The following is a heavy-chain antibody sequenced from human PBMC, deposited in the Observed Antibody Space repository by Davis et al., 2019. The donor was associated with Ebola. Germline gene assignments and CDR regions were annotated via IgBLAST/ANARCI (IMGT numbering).Heavy chain of an antibody. D-gene: IGHD1-1*01. CDR3: TRDSDWHDGS. J-gene: IGHJ5*02. CDR1: RVTSTTNW. CDR2: INPDGTKT. Sequence: HTGGSLRLSCAASRVTSTTNWIHWVRQAPGKGLVWVSRINPDGTKTGYADSVRGRFTISRDIAKNTLFLQMNSLTADDSAVYYCTRDSDWHDGSWGQGTLVTVSS. V-gene: IGHV3-74*01.